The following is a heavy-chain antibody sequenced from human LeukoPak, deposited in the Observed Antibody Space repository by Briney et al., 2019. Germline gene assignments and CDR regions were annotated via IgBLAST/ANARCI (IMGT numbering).Heavy chain of an antibody. D-gene: IGHD6-6*01. J-gene: IGHJ6*02. CDR2: INPSGGST. V-gene: IGHV1-46*01. CDR1: GYTFTSYY. Sequence: GASVKVSCKASGYTFTSYYMHWVRQAPGQGLEWMGIINPSGGSTSYAQKFQGRVTMTRDTATSTVYMELSSLRSEDTAVYYCARVRPISSSSDYYYGMDVWGQGTTVTVSS. CDR3: ARVRPISSSSDYYYGMDV.